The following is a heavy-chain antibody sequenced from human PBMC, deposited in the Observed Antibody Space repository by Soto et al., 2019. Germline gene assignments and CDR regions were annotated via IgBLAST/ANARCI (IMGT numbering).Heavy chain of an antibody. Sequence: QVQLQESGPGLVKPSETLSLTCTVSGGSIISYYWSWIRQPPGKGLEWIGYIYYSGSTNYNPSLKSRVTISVDTSQNQFSLKLSSVTAADTAVYYCARHNDILTGYFYNWFDPWGQGTLVTVSS. CDR1: GGSIISYY. V-gene: IGHV4-59*08. D-gene: IGHD3-9*01. CDR2: IYYSGST. J-gene: IGHJ5*02. CDR3: ARHNDILTGYFYNWFDP.